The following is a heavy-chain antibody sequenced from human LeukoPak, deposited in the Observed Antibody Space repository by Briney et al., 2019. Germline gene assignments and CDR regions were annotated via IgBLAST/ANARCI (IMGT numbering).Heavy chain of an antibody. V-gene: IGHV1-69*13. D-gene: IGHD3-9*01. Sequence: GASVKVSCKASGGTFSSYAISWVRQAPGQGLEWMGGIIPIFGTANYAQKFQGRVTITADESTSTAYMELSSLRSGDTAVYYCAREGEDDRAFDIWGQGTMVTVSS. J-gene: IGHJ3*02. CDR1: GGTFSSYA. CDR2: IIPIFGTA. CDR3: AREGEDDRAFDI.